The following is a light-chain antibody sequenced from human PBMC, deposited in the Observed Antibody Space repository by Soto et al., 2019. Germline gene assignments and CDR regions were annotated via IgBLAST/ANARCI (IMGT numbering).Light chain of an antibody. Sequence: QSVLTQPPSASGSPGQSVTIACTGTSSDVGGYNYVSWYQQHPGKAPKLMIYEVSKRPSGVPDRFSGSKSGNTASLTVSGLQAEDEADYYCSSYAGSNTYVFGNGTKLTVL. CDR1: SSDVGGYNY. J-gene: IGLJ1*01. CDR2: EVS. CDR3: SSYAGSNTYV. V-gene: IGLV2-8*01.